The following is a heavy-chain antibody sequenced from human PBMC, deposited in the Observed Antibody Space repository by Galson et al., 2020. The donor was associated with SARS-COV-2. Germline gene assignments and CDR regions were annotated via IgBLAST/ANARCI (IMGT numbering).Heavy chain of an antibody. Sequence: LSLTCAASGFIFRDYDMSWVRQAPGQGLEWVAHIEYSGDVTYYVDSVKGRFTVSRDNSRNMLYLYMNDVRVGDTAIYFCAKHKIRAYDYWGQGTLVTVSS. V-gene: IGHV3-23*01. D-gene: IGHD1-26*01. CDR1: GFIFRDYD. CDR2: IEYSGDVT. CDR3: AKHKIRAYDY. J-gene: IGHJ4*02.